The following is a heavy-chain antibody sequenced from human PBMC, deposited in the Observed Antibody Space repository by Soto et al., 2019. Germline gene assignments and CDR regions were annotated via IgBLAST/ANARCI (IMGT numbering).Heavy chain of an antibody. V-gene: IGHV3-7*03. J-gene: IGHJ6*02. CDR3: ARNGYSSSSGFYYYGMDV. CDR1: GFTFSSYW. D-gene: IGHD6-6*01. Sequence: GGSLRLSCAASGFTFSSYWMSWVRQAPGKGLEWVANIKQVGSEKYYVDSVKGRFTISRDNAKNSLYLQMNSLRAEDTAVYYCARNGYSSSSGFYYYGMDVWGQGTTVTVSS. CDR2: IKQVGSEK.